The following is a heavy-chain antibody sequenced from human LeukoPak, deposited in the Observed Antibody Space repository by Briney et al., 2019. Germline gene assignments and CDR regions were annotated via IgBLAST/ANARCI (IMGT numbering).Heavy chain of an antibody. CDR1: GFPFAGYA. J-gene: IGHJ6*02. V-gene: IGHV3-23*01. D-gene: IGHD4-11*01. CDR3: AREPSRDDYSNYLYYYGMDV. CDR2: ISGSGGNT. Sequence: PGGSLRLSCAASGFPFAGYAMSWVRQAPGKGLEWVSGISGSGGNTYYADSVKGRFTISRDNSKNTLYLQMNSLRAEDTAVYYCAREPSRDDYSNYLYYYGMDVWGQGTTVTVSS.